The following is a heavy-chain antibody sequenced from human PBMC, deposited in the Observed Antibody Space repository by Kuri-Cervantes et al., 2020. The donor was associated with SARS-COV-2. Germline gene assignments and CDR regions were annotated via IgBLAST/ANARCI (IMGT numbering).Heavy chain of an antibody. CDR2: TTAGGTNE. Sequence: GGSLRLSCAASGFTFSSFWMHWVRQVPGKGLEWVAVTTAGGTNECYGDSVKGRFTISRDNSSNTLYLQMNSLRTSDTAVYNCARGLDLLHPFDLWGRGTLVTVSS. V-gene: IGHV3-30*03. CDR3: ARGLDLLHPFDL. J-gene: IGHJ2*01. D-gene: IGHD2-15*01. CDR1: GFTFSSFW.